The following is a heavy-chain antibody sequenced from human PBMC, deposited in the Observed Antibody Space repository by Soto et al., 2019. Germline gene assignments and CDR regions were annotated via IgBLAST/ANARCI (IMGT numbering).Heavy chain of an antibody. CDR2: ISYDGSNK. Sequence: QVQLVESGGGVVQPGRSLRLSCAASGFTFSSYGMHWVRQAPGKGLEWVAVISYDGSNKYYADSVKGRFTISRDNSKNQLYLQMNSLRAEDTAVYYCAKEATVTRDFDYWGQGTLVTVSS. J-gene: IGHJ4*02. V-gene: IGHV3-30*18. D-gene: IGHD4-17*01. CDR1: GFTFSSYG. CDR3: AKEATVTRDFDY.